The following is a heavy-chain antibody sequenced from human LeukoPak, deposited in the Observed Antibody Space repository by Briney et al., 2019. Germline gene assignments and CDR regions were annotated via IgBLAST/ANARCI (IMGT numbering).Heavy chain of an antibody. CDR3: PRGYCSGGSCPSDY. Sequence: ASVKVSCKASGGTFSSYAISWVRQAPGQGLEWMGRIIPIFGTANYAQKFQGRVTITTDESTSTAYMELSSLRSEDTAVYYWPRGYCSGGSCPSDYWGQGTLVTLSS. CDR2: IIPIFGTA. V-gene: IGHV1-69*05. CDR1: GGTFSSYA. J-gene: IGHJ4*02. D-gene: IGHD2-15*01.